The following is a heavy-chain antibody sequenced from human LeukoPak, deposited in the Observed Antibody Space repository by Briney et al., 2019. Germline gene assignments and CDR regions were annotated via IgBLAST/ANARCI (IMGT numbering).Heavy chain of an antibody. CDR2: IYHIGST. Sequence: SETLSLTCAVSGGSISSTNWWNWVRQPPGKGLEWIGEIYHIGSTNYNPSLKSRVTISVDKSKNQFSLKLRSVTAADTAVYYCARDVDPYFDFWGQGTLVTVSS. CDR1: GGSISSTNW. V-gene: IGHV4-4*02. J-gene: IGHJ4*02. CDR3: ARDVDPYFDF.